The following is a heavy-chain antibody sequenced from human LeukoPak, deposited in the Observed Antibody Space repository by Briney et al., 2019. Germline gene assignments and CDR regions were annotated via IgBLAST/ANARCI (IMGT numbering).Heavy chain of an antibody. CDR3: ARESIVVVSAATGEYYYYYMDV. V-gene: IGHV3-7*01. J-gene: IGHJ6*03. CDR1: GFTLSSYW. D-gene: IGHD2-2*01. Sequence: GGSLRLSCAASGFTLSSYWMSWVRQAPGKGLEWVANIKQDGSEKYYVDSVKGRFTISRDNAKNSLYLQVNSLRAEDTAVYYCARESIVVVSAATGEYYYYYMDVWGKGTTVTVSS. CDR2: IKQDGSEK.